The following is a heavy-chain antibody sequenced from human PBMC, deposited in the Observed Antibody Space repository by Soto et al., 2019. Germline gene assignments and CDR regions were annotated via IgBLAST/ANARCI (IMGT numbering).Heavy chain of an antibody. Sequence: EVQLVESGGGLVKPGGSLRLSCAASGFTFSRYSMNWVRQAPGKGLEWVSSISSGRTYTDYADSVKGRFTISGDNAKNSLYLQMNSLRAEDTAVSYCATMGSGYYYDYWGQGTLVTVSS. CDR3: ATMGSGYYYDY. J-gene: IGHJ4*02. CDR2: ISSGRTYT. D-gene: IGHD3-22*01. V-gene: IGHV3-21*01. CDR1: GFTFSRYS.